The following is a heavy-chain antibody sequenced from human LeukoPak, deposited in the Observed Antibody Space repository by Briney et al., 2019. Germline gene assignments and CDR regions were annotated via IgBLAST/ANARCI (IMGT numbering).Heavy chain of an antibody. CDR2: XYPEDSNT. V-gene: IGHV5-51*01. D-gene: IGHD6-13*01. J-gene: IGHJ6*03. CDR3: ARQGAAGKYYYYYMDV. Sequence: XYPEDSNTIYGPSFQGQVTISADKSINTAYLEWSSLKASDTAIYYCARQGAAGKYYYYYMDVWGKGTTVTVSS.